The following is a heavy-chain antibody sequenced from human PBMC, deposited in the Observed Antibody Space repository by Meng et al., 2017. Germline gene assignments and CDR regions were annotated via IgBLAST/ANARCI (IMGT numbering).Heavy chain of an antibody. D-gene: IGHD2-2*01. CDR1: GGSISSGDYY. V-gene: IGHV4-30-4*01. J-gene: IGHJ4*02. CDR2: IYFSGST. CDR3: ARGGVVVPAAVFDY. Sequence: QVQLQESGPGLVKPSQTLSLTCTVSGGSISSGDYYWSWIRQPPGKGLQWIGYIYFSGSTYYNPSLKSRVTISVDTSKNQFSLKLSSVTAADTAVYYCARGGVVVPAAVFDYWGQGTLVTVSS.